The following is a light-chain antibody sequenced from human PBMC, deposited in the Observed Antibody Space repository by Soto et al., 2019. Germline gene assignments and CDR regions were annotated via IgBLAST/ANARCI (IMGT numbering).Light chain of an antibody. J-gene: IGKJ2*01. V-gene: IGKV3-20*01. Sequence: EIVLTQSPGTLSLSPGERATLSCRASQSVSSAYLAWYQQIPGQAPRLLIYGASSRATGIPDRFSGSGSGTYFTLTISGLEPEDFAVYYCQQSGSSFYTFGQGTTLEIK. CDR1: QSVSSAY. CDR3: QQSGSSFYT. CDR2: GAS.